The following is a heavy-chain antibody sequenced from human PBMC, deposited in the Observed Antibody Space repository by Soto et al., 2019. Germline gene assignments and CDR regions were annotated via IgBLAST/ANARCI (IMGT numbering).Heavy chain of an antibody. CDR1: GFTFSSYA. CDR3: AKDSAARYYYGMDV. V-gene: IGHV3-23*01. Sequence: TGGSLRLSCAASGFTFSSYAMSWVRQAPGKGLEWVSAISGSGGSTYYADSVKGRFTISRDNSKNTLYLQMNSLRAEDTAVYYCAKDSAARYYYGMDVWGQGTTVTVS. J-gene: IGHJ6*02. CDR2: ISGSGGST. D-gene: IGHD6-25*01.